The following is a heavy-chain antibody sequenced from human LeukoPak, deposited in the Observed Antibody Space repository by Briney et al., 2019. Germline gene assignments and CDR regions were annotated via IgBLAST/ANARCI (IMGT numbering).Heavy chain of an antibody. D-gene: IGHD5-24*01. J-gene: IGHJ3*02. CDR1: GGSFSGYY. CDR3: ASEGRDGYNYAFDI. V-gene: IGHV4-34*01. Sequence: PSETLSLTCAVYGGSFSGYYWSWIRQPPGKGLEWIGEINHSGSTNYNPSLKSRVTISVDTSKNQFPLKLSSVTAADTAVYYCASEGRDGYNYAFDIWGQGTMVTVSS. CDR2: INHSGST.